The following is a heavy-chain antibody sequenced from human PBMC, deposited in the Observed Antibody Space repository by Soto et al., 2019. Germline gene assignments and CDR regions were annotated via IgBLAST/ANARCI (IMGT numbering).Heavy chain of an antibody. CDR2: INGDGSQT. CDR3: SWTLDY. Sequence: GGSLRLSCAASGFPFSNSWMDWVRQAPGKGPEWVANINGDGSQTYYVDSVRGRFTVSRDNADNSVYLEMNGLRVEDTAVYFCSWTLDYWAQGTLVTVSS. J-gene: IGHJ4*02. CDR1: GFPFSNSW. V-gene: IGHV3-7*01.